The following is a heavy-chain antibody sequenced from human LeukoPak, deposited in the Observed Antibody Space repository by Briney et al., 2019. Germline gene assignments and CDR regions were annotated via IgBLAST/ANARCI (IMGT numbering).Heavy chain of an antibody. D-gene: IGHD2-21*02. J-gene: IGHJ5*02. CDR3: ARGNVVVTEGWFDP. V-gene: IGHV3-74*01. CDR2: INSDGSST. Sequence: GGSLRLSCAASGFTFSSYWMHWVRQAPGKGPVWVSRINSDGSSTSYADSVKGRFTISRDNAKNTLYLQMNSLRAEDTAVYYCARGNVVVTEGWFDPWGQGTLVTVSS. CDR1: GFTFSSYW.